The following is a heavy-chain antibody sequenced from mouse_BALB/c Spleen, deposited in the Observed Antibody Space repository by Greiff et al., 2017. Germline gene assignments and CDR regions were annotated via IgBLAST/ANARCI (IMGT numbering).Heavy chain of an antibody. CDR3: ARDGYYEAMDY. CDR1: GYTFTSYV. Sequence: EVKLQESGPELVKPGASVKMSCKASGYTFTSYVMHWVKQKPGQGLEWIGYINPYNDGTKYNEKFKGKATLTSDKSSSTAYMELSSLTSEDSAVYYCARDGYYEAMDYWGQGTSVTVSS. V-gene: IGHV1-14*01. CDR2: INPYNDGT. J-gene: IGHJ4*01. D-gene: IGHD2-3*01.